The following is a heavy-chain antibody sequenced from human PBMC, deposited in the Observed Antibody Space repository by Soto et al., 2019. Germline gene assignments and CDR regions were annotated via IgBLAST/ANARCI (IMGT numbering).Heavy chain of an antibody. V-gene: IGHV3-30*03. Sequence: GGSLRPSCAASDFDFSSYGIHWVRQAPGKGLGWVAASSYDGRETFDADSAKGRFTVSKEMSKNTAFLQMNALRHEDTAVYFCARDSGWPILNFDNWGQGTPVTVSS. CDR2: SSYDGRET. CDR3: ARDSGWPILNFDN. CDR1: DFDFSSYG. J-gene: IGHJ4*02. D-gene: IGHD3-10*01.